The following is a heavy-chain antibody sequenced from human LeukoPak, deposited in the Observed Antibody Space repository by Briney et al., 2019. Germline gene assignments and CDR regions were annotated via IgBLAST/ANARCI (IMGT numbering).Heavy chain of an antibody. CDR2: INPNSGGT. CDR3: ARDYCSSTSCFDY. CDR1: GYTFTGYY. J-gene: IGHJ4*02. V-gene: IGHV1-2*02. D-gene: IGHD2-2*01. Sequence: GASVKVSCKASGYTFTGYYMHWVRQAPGQGLEWMGWINPNSGGTNYAQKFRGRVTMTRDTSISTAYMELSRLRSDDTAVYYCARDYCSSTSCFDYWGQGTLVTVSS.